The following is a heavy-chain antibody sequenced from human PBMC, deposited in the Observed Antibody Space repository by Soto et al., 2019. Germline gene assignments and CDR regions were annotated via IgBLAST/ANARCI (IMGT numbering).Heavy chain of an antibody. D-gene: IGHD1-7*01. Sequence: SETLSLTCTVSGDSISTYYWSWIRQPPGKGLEWIGEIYRTGSTNYNPSLKSRVTISLDKSENQFSLKVTSLTAADTAVYYCASRDPGTSVDYWGQGTLVTVSS. V-gene: IGHV4-4*09. J-gene: IGHJ4*02. CDR3: ASRDPGTSVDY. CDR1: GDSISTYY. CDR2: IYRTGST.